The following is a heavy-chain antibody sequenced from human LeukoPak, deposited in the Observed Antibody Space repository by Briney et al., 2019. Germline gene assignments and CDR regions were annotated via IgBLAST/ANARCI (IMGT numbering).Heavy chain of an antibody. CDR1: GFTFSSYT. J-gene: IGHJ4*02. CDR2: IHDSGATT. CDR3: ARRIVAAGGYFDS. V-gene: IGHV3-23*01. Sequence: GGSLRLSCAASGFTFSSYTMNWVRQAPGKGLEWLSGIHDSGATTNYADSVRGRFTISGDNSKNTLYLQMNSLRAEDTAVYYCARRIVAAGGYFDSWGQGILVIVSS. D-gene: IGHD5-12*01.